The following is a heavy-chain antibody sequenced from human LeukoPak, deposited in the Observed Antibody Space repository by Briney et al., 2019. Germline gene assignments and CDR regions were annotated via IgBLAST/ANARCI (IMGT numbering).Heavy chain of an antibody. CDR2: IYYSGST. CDR1: GGSISSYY. D-gene: IGHD1-1*01. J-gene: IGHJ4*02. Sequence: SETLSLTCTDSGGSISSYYWSWIRQPPGKGVEWIGYIYYSGSTNYNPSLKSRVTISVDTSKNQFPLKLSSVTAADTAVYYCARAPTSRTLDYWGQGTLVTVSS. V-gene: IGHV4-59*01. CDR3: ARAPTSRTLDY.